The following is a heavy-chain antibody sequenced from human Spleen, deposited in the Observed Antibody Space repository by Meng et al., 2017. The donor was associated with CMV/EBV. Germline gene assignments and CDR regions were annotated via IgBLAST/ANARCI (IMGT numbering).Heavy chain of an antibody. CDR1: GFTFEDHA. D-gene: IGHD3-3*01. Sequence: SLKISCAASGFTFEDHAMHWVRQAPGKGLEWVSGISWNSGSIGYSDSVKGRFTIPRDNAKNSLYLQMNSLRPEDTALYFCAKDIVAVFGVDYYCYGLDVWGQGTTVTVSS. CDR3: AKDIVAVFGVDYYCYGLDV. CDR2: ISWNSGSI. J-gene: IGHJ6*02. V-gene: IGHV3-9*01.